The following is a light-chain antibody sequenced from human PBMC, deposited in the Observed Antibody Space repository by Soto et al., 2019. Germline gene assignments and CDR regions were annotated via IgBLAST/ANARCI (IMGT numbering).Light chain of an antibody. Sequence: DIQMTQYPTTLSASIGDKVTITFRASESIRTWLAWYQHKPGKAPKFLIYDASTLESGVPSRFSGSGSGTEFTLTISSLQPDDFATYYCQQYKTYWTFGPGTKVDI. CDR2: DAS. CDR1: ESIRTW. J-gene: IGKJ1*01. CDR3: QQYKTYWT. V-gene: IGKV1-5*01.